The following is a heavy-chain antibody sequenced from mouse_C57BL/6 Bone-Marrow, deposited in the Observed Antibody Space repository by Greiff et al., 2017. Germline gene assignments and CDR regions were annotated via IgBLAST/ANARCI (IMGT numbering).Heavy chain of an antibody. V-gene: IGHV5-15*01. Sequence: EVQGVESGGGLVQPGGSLKLSCAASGFTFSDYGMAWVRQAPRKGPEWVAFISNLAYSIYYADTVTGRFTISRENAKNTLYLEMSSLRSEDTAMYYCARQLYGSSYLYAMDYWGQGTSVTVSS. CDR2: ISNLAYSI. CDR3: ARQLYGSSYLYAMDY. J-gene: IGHJ4*01. CDR1: GFTFSDYG. D-gene: IGHD1-1*01.